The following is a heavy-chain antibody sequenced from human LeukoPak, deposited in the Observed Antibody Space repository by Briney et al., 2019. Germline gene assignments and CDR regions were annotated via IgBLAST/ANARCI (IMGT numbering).Heavy chain of an antibody. CDR1: GFTFRSYA. CDR2: INNSGGNT. J-gene: IGHJ4*02. V-gene: IGHV3-23*01. CDR3: VRVASRAFDY. Sequence: SGGSLRLSCTASGFTFRSYAMSWVRQAPGKGLEWVSTINNSGGNTYYADSVKGRFTISRDNSKDTLYLQMNSLRAEDTAVYYCVRVASRAFDYWGQGTLVTVSS.